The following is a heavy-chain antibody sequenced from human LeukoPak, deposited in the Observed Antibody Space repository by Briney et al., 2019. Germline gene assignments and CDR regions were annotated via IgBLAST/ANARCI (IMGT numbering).Heavy chain of an antibody. CDR3: AKFFDFWFGP. Sequence: PSESLSLTCTVSLVSVSSGSYFCSCIRQPPGDGPQWVGYISHDGSTNYTPSLRSQVSISVDPSKIPFALKLSSVTTADTAVYCCAKFFDFWFGPWGQGTQVTVSS. CDR1: LVSVSSGSYF. CDR2: ISHDGST. D-gene: IGHD5/OR15-5a*01. J-gene: IGHJ5*02. V-gene: IGHV4-61*01.